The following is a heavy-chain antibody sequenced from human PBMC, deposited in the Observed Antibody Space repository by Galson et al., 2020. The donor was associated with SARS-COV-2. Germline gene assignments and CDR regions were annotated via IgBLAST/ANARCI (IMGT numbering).Heavy chain of an antibody. CDR3: ARSRQDVTMIVVAITAYYYYMDV. D-gene: IGHD3-22*01. V-gene: IGHV4-34*01. CDR2: FNHSGRT. Sequence: SKTLTFPCPVHDGSSINYYWSWTRKSPGKGLEWIGEFNHSGRTKTSPSLKSRVTIAVDTSKNQFSLKLTSMTAADTPVYYCARSRQDVTMIVVAITAYYYYMDVWSKGTPVTSSS. J-gene: IGHJ6*03. CDR1: DGSSINYY.